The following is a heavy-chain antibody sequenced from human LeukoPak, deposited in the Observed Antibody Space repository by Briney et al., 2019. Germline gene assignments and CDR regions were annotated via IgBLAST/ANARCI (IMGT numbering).Heavy chain of an antibody. J-gene: IGHJ4*02. CDR2: IFHTGNT. V-gene: IGHV4-4*02. CDR1: GGSISSSNW. Sequence: SGTLSLTCAVSGGSISSSNWWSWVRQPPGKGLEWIGEIFHTGNTNYNPSLKSRVTISVDKSKKQFSLKLSSVTAADTAVYYCARAYDGSGNLDYWGQGTLVTVSS. D-gene: IGHD3-22*01. CDR3: ARAYDGSGNLDY.